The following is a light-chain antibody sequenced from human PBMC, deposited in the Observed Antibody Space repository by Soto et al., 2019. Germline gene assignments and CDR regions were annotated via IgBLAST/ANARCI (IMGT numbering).Light chain of an antibody. CDR1: QAVTGNY. CDR3: QQCGPSLSYT. Sequence: EVVLTQSPDTLSLSPGETATLSCRASQAVTGNYLAWYQQKPGQAPRLLIYGTSNRATGLPDRFSGSGSGTDFPLTIRSLEPEDFAVYYCQQCGPSLSYTFGEGTKLEIK. CDR2: GTS. V-gene: IGKV3-20*01. J-gene: IGKJ2*01.